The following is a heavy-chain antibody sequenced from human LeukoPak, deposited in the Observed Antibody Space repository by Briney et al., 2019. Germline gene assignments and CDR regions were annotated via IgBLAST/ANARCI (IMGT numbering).Heavy chain of an antibody. CDR1: GGTFSGYA. D-gene: IGHD2-21*02. CDR2: IIPIFGTA. CDR3: AREGLPDAFDI. V-gene: IGHV1-69*01. Sequence: ASVKVSCKASGGTFSGYAISWVRQAPGQGLEWMGGIIPIFGTANYAQKFQGRVTITADESTSTAYMELSSLRSEDTAVYYCAREGLPDAFDIWGQGTMVTVSS. J-gene: IGHJ3*02.